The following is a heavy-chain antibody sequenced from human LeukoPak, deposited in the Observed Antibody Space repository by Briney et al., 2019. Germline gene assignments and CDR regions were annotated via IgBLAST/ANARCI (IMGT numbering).Heavy chain of an antibody. CDR2: INHSGST. V-gene: IGHV4-34*01. CDR3: ARGRFDP. CDR1: GGSFSGYY. J-gene: IGHJ5*02. Sequence: PSETLSLTCAVYGGSFSGYYWSWIRQPPGKGLEWIGEINHSGSTNYNPSLKSRVTISVDTSKNQFSLKLSSVTAADTAVYYCARGRFDPWGQGALVTVSS.